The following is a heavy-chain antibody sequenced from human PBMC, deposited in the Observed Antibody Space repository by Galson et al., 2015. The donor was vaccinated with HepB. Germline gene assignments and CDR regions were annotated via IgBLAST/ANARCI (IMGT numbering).Heavy chain of an antibody. V-gene: IGHV3-23*01. J-gene: IGHJ4*02. CDR2: ISGSGGRT. CDR1: GFTFSNYV. Sequence: SLRLSCAASGFTFSNYVMSWVRQAPGKGLEWVSAISGSGGRTYYADSVKGRFTISRDDSKNTLYLQVSSLRVEDTAVYYCARQWELLSYFDYWGQGTLVTVSS. D-gene: IGHD1-26*01. CDR3: ARQWELLSYFDY.